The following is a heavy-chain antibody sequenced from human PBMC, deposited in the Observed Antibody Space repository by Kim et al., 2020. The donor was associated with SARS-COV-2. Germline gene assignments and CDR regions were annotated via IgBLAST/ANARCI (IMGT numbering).Heavy chain of an antibody. CDR2: IYYSGST. CDR1: GGSISSGGYY. Sequence: SETLSLTCTVSGGSISSGGYYWSWIRQHPGKGLEWIGYIYYSGSTYYNPSLKSRVTISVDTSKNQFSLKLSSVTAADTAVYYCARRSPYSPTVPLVRAAGWYYMDVWGKGTTVTVSS. CDR3: ARRSPYSPTVPLVRAAGWYYMDV. D-gene: IGHD3-10*01. J-gene: IGHJ6*03. V-gene: IGHV4-31*03.